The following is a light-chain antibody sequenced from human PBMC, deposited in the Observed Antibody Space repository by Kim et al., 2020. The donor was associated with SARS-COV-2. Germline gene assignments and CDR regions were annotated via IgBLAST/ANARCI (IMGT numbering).Light chain of an antibody. V-gene: IGKV2-40*01. CDR3: MQRIEFPWT. CDR1: QSLLDSDDGNTY. CDR2: TLS. Sequence: DIVMTQTPLSLPVTPGEPASISCRSSQSLLDSDDGNTYLDWYLQKPGQSPQLLIYTLSYRAFGVPDRFSGSGSGTDFTLKMSRVEAEDVGVYYCMQRIEFPWTFGQGTKVDIK. J-gene: IGKJ1*01.